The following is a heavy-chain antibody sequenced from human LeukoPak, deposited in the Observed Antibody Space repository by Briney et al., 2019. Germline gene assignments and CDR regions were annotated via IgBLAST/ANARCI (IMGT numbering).Heavy chain of an antibody. CDR2: ISYDGSNK. CDR3: AKGRLWFGELERGPMPTGLDFDY. CDR1: GFTLTTYL. D-gene: IGHD3-10*01. V-gene: IGHV3-30*18. Sequence: PGGSLRLSCAASGFTLTTYLMHWVRHAPGKGLVWVAVISYDGSNKYYADSVKGRFTISRDNSKNTLYLQMNSLRAEDTAAYYCAKGRLWFGELERGPMPTGLDFDYWGQGTLVTVSS. J-gene: IGHJ4*02.